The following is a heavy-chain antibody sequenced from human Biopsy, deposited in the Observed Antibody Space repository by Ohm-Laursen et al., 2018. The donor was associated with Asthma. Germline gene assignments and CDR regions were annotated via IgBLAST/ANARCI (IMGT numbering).Heavy chain of an antibody. D-gene: IGHD3-10*01. CDR2: ISVYNGNT. Sequence: GRSLKVSCKTSGYTFNSAGITWVRQAPGQGLEWMGWISVYNGNTKVAQKLQDRVTMITDTSTSTAYMELRSLRSDDTAVYFCARAVDYSHYYGIDVWGQGPTVTVS. CDR3: ARAVDYSHYYGIDV. V-gene: IGHV1-18*01. J-gene: IGHJ6*02. CDR1: GYTFNSAG.